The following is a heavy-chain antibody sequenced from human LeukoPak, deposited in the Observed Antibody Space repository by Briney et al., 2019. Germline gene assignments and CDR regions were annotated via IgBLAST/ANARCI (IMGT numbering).Heavy chain of an antibody. V-gene: IGHV3-53*01. J-gene: IGHJ4*02. D-gene: IGHD6-19*01. CDR2: IYSGGST. CDR3: KKLSIAVAACPEIYPLPVDY. CDR1: GFTVSNNY. Sequence: PGGSLRLSCAASGFTVSNNYMSWVRQAPGKGLEWVSVIYSGGSTYYADSVKGRFTISRDNAKNSLYLQMNSLRAEDTAVYYCKKLSIAVAACPEIYPLPVDYWGQGTLVTVSS.